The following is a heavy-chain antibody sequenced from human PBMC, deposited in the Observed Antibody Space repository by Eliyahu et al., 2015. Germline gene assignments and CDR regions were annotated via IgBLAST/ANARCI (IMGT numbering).Heavy chain of an antibody. D-gene: IGHD3-10*01. CDR2: MTGSDSGXSA. V-gene: IGHV3-23*01. J-gene: IGHJ6*02. CDR3: AKAHCGSGSYCGYYWESGLDV. CDR1: GFXFXFYA. Sequence: EMQLLESGGALVQPGGSLRLSXTASGFXFXFYALNWVXRAPGKGLEWVSLMTGSDSGXSAFYAESVVGRFTISRDNSKNTLYLQMDSLRGEDTAVYYCAKAHCGSGSYCGYYWESGLDVWGQGTTVTVSS.